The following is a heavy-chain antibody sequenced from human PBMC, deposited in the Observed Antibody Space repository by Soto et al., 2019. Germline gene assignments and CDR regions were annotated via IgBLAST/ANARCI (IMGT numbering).Heavy chain of an antibody. J-gene: IGHJ6*02. CDR2: ISAYNGNT. CDR3: ARDRRARGSYSPYYYYGMDV. Sequence: GASVKVSCKASGYTFTSYGISWVRQALGQGLEWMGWISAYNGNTNYAQKLQGRVTMTTDTSTSTAYMELWSLRSDDTAVYYCARDRRARGSYSPYYYYGMDVWGQGTTVTVSS. D-gene: IGHD1-26*01. CDR1: GYTFTSYG. V-gene: IGHV1-18*01.